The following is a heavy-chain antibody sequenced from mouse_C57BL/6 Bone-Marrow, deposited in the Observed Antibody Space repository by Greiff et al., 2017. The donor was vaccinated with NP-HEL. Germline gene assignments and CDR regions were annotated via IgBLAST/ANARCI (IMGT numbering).Heavy chain of an antibody. D-gene: IGHD1-1*01. CDR3: AGREVYYYGSTDY. CDR1: GYTFTSYG. J-gene: IGHJ2*01. CDR2: IYPRSGNT. Sequence: VQLQQSGAELVRPGASVKLSCTASGYTFTSYGISWVKQRTGQGLEWIGEIYPRSGNTYYNAKFQGKATLTADKSSSTAYMELRSLTSEDSAVYVCAGREVYYYGSTDYWGQGTTLTVSA. V-gene: IGHV1-81*01.